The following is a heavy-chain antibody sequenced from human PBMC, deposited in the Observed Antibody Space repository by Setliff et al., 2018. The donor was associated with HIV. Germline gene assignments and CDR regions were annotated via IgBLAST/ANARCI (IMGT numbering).Heavy chain of an antibody. D-gene: IGHD1-7*01. CDR1: GGSISSSSYY. V-gene: IGHV4-39*01. CDR3: ARHFVWHYFPYYFDY. J-gene: IGHJ4*02. Sequence: PSETLSLTCTVSGGSISSSSYYWGWSRQPPGRGLEWSGSIYYSGSTYYNPSLKSRVTISVDTSKNQFSLKLSSVTAADTAVYYCARHFVWHYFPYYFDYWGQGTLVTVSS. CDR2: IYYSGST.